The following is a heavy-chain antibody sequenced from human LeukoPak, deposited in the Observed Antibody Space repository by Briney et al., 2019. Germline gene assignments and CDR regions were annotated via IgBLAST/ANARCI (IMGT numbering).Heavy chain of an antibody. J-gene: IGHJ3*02. CDR2: INHSGST. V-gene: IGHV4-4*02. Sequence: SGTLSLTCAVSGGSISSSNWWSWVRQPPGKGLEWIGEINHSGSTNYNPSLKSRVTISVDTSKNQFSLKLSSVTAADTAVYYCARCTVNYDFWSGYYRAPLGIWGQGTMVTVSS. D-gene: IGHD3-3*01. CDR1: GGSISSSNW. CDR3: ARCTVNYDFWSGYYRAPLGI.